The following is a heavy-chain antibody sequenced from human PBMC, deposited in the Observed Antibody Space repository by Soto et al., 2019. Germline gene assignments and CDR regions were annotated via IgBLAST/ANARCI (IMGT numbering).Heavy chain of an antibody. CDR2: ISAYNGNT. V-gene: IGHV1-18*01. D-gene: IGHD6-13*01. J-gene: IGHJ4*02. Sequence: VASVKVSCKASGYTFTSYGISWVRQAPGQGLEWMGWISAYNGNTNYAQKLQGRVTMTTDTSTSTAYMELRSLRSDDTAVYYCASNLGIAAAGINYFDYWGQGTLVTVSS. CDR1: GYTFTSYG. CDR3: ASNLGIAAAGINYFDY.